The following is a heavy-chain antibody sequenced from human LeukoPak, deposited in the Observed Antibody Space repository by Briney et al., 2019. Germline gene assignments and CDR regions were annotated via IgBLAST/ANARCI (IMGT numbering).Heavy chain of an antibody. V-gene: IGHV1-69*05. CDR3: ARDDCSGGSCFGY. Sequence: SVKVSCKASGGAFSSYAISWVRQAPGQGLEWMGGIIPIFGTTNYAQKFQGRVTITTDESTSTAYMELSSLRSEDTAVYYCARDDCSGGSCFGYWGQGTLVTVSS. J-gene: IGHJ4*02. D-gene: IGHD2-15*01. CDR1: GGAFSSYA. CDR2: IIPIFGTT.